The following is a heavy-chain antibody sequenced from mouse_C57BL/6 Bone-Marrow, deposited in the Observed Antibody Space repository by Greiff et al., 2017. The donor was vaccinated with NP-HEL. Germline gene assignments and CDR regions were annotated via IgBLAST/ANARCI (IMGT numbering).Heavy chain of an antibody. CDR1: GYAFSSSW. V-gene: IGHV1-82*01. D-gene: IGHD2-1*01. Sequence: QVQLQQSGPELVKPGASVKISCKASGYAFSSSWMNWVKQRPGKGLEWIGRIYPGDGDTNYNGKFKGKATLTADKSSSTAYMQLSSLTSEDSAVYFGARIYGNRAMDYWGQGTSVTVSS. J-gene: IGHJ4*01. CDR2: IYPGDGDT. CDR3: ARIYGNRAMDY.